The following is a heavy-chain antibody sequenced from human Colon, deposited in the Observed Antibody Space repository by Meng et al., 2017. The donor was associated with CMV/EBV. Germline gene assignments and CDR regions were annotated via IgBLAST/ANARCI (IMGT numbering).Heavy chain of an antibody. CDR2: IFHSGST. Sequence: SETLSLTCSVSNQSISSGYYWGWIRQSPKGLEWIGSIFHSGSTFDNPSLKSRVTMSVDTSRKNQFFLRLTSVTAADTAMYFCGRTGGYPFSSRHYFQYWGQGIQVTVSS. D-gene: IGHD2-8*02. CDR3: GRTGGYPFSSRHYFQY. V-gene: IGHV4-38-2*02. J-gene: IGHJ4*02. CDR1: NQSISSGYY.